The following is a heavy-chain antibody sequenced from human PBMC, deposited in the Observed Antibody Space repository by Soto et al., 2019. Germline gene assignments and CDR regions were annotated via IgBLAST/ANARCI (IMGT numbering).Heavy chain of an antibody. J-gene: IGHJ5*02. CDR2: INPNSGGT. CDR1: GYTFTGYY. CDR3: ARNIFKGPPNWFDP. V-gene: IGHV1-2*04. Sequence: GASVKVSCKASGYTFTGYYMHWVRQAPGQGLEWMGWINPNSGGTNYAQKFQGWVTMTRDTSISTAYMELSRLRSDDTAVYYCARNIFKGPPNWFDPWGQGTLVTVSS.